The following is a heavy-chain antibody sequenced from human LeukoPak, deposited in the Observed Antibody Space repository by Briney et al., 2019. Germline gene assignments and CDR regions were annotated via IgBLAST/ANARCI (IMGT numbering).Heavy chain of an antibody. D-gene: IGHD2-15*01. J-gene: IGHJ4*02. V-gene: IGHV3-33*01. CDR3: ARGSTPY. CDR2: IWYDGSNK. CDR1: GFTLSNYG. Sequence: GRSLRLSCAASGFTLSNYGMHWVRQAPGKGLEWVAVIWYDGSNKYYADSVNGRFTISRDTSKNTLYLQMNSLRAEDTAVYYCARGSTPYWGQGTLVTVSS.